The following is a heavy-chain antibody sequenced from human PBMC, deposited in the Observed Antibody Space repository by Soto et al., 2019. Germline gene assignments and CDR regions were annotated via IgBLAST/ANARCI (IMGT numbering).Heavy chain of an antibody. CDR1: GYRFTNYW. CDR2: IYPEDSDT. V-gene: IGHV5-51*01. Sequence: PGESLKISCKASGYRFTNYWIAWVRQVSGKGLEWMGIIYPEDSDTRYSPSFQGQVTMSVDKSLATAYLQWTRLKASDTAMYYCATSRGYSYGPNYDWGQGTLVTVSS. J-gene: IGHJ4*02. CDR3: ATSRGYSYGPNYD. D-gene: IGHD5-18*01.